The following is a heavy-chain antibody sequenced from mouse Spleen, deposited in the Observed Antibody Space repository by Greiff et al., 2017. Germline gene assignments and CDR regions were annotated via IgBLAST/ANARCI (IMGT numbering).Heavy chain of an antibody. CDR3: APALTEGFAY. D-gene: IGHD1-1*01. J-gene: IGHJ3*01. V-gene: IGHV5-9*01. CDR2: ISSGGGNT. CDR1: GFTFSSYA. Sequence: EVMLVESGGGLVKLGGSLKLSCAASGFTFSSYAMSWVRQTPEKRLEWVATISSGGGNTYYPDSVKGRFTISRDNAKNTLYLQMSSLKSEDTAMYCCAPALTEGFAYWGQRTLVTVSA.